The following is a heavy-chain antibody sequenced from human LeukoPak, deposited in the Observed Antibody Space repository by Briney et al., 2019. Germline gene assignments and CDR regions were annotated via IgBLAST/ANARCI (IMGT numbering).Heavy chain of an antibody. CDR2: INWNGGST. V-gene: IGHV3-20*04. CDR3: ARVPAANHYYYYMDV. Sequence: GGSLRLSCAAAGFTFDDYGMSWVRQAAGKGREWVSGINWNGGSTGYADSGKGRLTTSRDNAKKSLYLQMTSLRAEDTALYYCARVPAANHYYYYMDVWGKGTTVTVSS. J-gene: IGHJ6*03. D-gene: IGHD2-2*01. CDR1: GFTFDDYG.